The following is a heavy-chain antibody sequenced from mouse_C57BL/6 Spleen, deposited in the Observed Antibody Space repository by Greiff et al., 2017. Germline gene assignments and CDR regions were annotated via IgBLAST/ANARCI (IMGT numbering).Heavy chain of an antibody. CDR3: ARRGDWDPFAY. J-gene: IGHJ3*01. D-gene: IGHD4-1*01. CDR2: ISSGGSYT. V-gene: IGHV5-6*02. CDR1: GFTFSSYG. Sequence: EVKLVESGGDLVKPGGSLKLSCAASGFTFSSYGMSWVRQTPDKRLEWVATISSGGSYTYYPDSVKGRFTISRDNAKNTLYLQMSSLKSEDTAMYYCARRGDWDPFAYWGKGTLVTVSA.